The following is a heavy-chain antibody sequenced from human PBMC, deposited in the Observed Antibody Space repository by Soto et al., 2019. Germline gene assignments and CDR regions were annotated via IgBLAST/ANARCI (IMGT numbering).Heavy chain of an antibody. Sequence: GVSLILSCAVSGFTVSSNYMTWVRQTPGKGLEWVSVIYSGGSTYYADSVKGRFTISRDNSKNTLFLQMNSLRAEDTAVYYCARESSGNYYFDYWGQGTLVTVSS. CDR3: ARESSGNYYFDY. J-gene: IGHJ4*02. CDR2: IYSGGST. D-gene: IGHD1-26*01. CDR1: GFTVSSNY. V-gene: IGHV3-53*01.